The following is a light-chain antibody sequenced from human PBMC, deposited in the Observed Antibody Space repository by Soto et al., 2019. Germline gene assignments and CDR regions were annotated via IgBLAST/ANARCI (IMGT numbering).Light chain of an antibody. J-gene: IGLJ3*02. CDR3: SSYTSTNTWV. Sequence: QSALTQPASVSGSPGQSITISCSGTSSDVGGYNYVSWYQHHPGKAPKLMIYYVSDRPSGVSNRFSGSKSGNTASLTISGLQAEDEADYYCSSYTSTNTWVFGGGTKLTV. CDR2: YVS. CDR1: SSDVGGYNY. V-gene: IGLV2-14*03.